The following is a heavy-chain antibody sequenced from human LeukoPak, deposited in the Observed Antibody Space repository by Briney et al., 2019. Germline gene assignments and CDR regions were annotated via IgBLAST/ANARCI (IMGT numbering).Heavy chain of an antibody. CDR1: GGSISTYH. Sequence: PSETLSLTCTVSGGSISTYHWSWIRQPAGKGLEWIGRIYTSGSTNYNPSLKSRVTISVDTSKNQFSLKLSSVTAADTAVYYCARGQTTVTPFDYWGQGTLVTVSS. D-gene: IGHD4-17*01. CDR3: ARGQTTVTPFDY. V-gene: IGHV4-4*07. CDR2: IYTSGST. J-gene: IGHJ4*02.